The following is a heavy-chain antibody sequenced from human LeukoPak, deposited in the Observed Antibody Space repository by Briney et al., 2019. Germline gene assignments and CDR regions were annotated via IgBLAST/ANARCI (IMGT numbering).Heavy chain of an antibody. CDR3: ARVSKYYYDSSGYGY. CDR2: ISAYNGNT. J-gene: IGHJ4*02. D-gene: IGHD3-22*01. V-gene: IGHV1-18*01. Sequence: ASVKVSCKASGYTFTSYGISWVRQAPGQGLEWRGWISAYNGNTNYAQKLQGRVTMTTDTSTSTAYMELRSLRSDDTAVYYCARVSKYYYDSSGYGYWGQGTLVTVSS. CDR1: GYTFTSYG.